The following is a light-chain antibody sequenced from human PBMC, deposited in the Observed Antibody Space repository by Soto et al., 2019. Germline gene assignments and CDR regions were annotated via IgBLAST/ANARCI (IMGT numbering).Light chain of an antibody. CDR1: SSDVGTYTR. CDR3: CSYTGTDTFAV. Sequence: QSALTQPASVSGSPGQSITISCTGTSSDVGTYTRVSWYQQHPGEAPKLIIYDVNERPSGFSNRFSGSKSGNTASLTISGLQAEDEADYFCCSYTGTDTFAVFGTGTKVTVL. V-gene: IGLV2-23*02. J-gene: IGLJ1*01. CDR2: DVN.